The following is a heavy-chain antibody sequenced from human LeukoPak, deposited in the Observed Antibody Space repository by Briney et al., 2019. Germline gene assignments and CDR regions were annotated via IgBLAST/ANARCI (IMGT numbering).Heavy chain of an antibody. D-gene: IGHD3-16*01. CDR1: GDSVSSNSAA. CDR2: TCYRSKWYT. Sequence: SQTLSLTCAISGDSVSSNSAAWNWIRQSPSRGLEWLGRTCYRSKWYTYYAGSVKGRITIHSDTSKNQFSLQLNSVTPEDTAVYSCARGWGGNIDQWGQGTLVTVSS. CDR3: ARGWGGNIDQ. V-gene: IGHV6-1*01. J-gene: IGHJ5*02.